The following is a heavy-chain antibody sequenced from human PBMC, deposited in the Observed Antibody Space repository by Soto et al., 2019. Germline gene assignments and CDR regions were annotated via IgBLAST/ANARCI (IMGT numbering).Heavy chain of an antibody. Sequence: GGSLRLSCAASGFTVSSNYMSWVRQAPGKGLEWVSVIYSGGSTYYADSVKGRFTISRHNSKNTLYLQINSLRAEDTAVYYCARDILGYCSGGSCSDWGQGTLVTVSS. CDR3: ARDILGYCSGGSCSD. J-gene: IGHJ4*02. V-gene: IGHV3-53*04. CDR1: GFTVSSNY. CDR2: IYSGGST. D-gene: IGHD2-15*01.